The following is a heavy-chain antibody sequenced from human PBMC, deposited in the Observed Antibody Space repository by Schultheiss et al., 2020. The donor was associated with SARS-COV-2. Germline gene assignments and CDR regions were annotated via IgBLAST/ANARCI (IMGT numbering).Heavy chain of an antibody. CDR3: ARVNGLRYFDWLFHDGAFDI. D-gene: IGHD3-9*01. Sequence: GGSLRLSCAASGFTFSSYDMHWVRQAPGKGLEWVAVISYDGSNKYYADSVKGRFTISRDNSKNTLYLQMNSLRAEDTAVYYCARVNGLRYFDWLFHDGAFDIWGQGTMVTVSS. J-gene: IGHJ3*02. CDR2: ISYDGSNK. CDR1: GFTFSSYD. V-gene: IGHV3-30*03.